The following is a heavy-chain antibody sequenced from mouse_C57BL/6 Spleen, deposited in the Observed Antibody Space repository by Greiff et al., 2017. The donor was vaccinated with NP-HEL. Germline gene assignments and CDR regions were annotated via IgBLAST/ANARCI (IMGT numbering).Heavy chain of an antibody. D-gene: IGHD4-1*01. Sequence: EVKLMESGGDLVKPGGSLKLSCAASGFTFSSYGMSWVRQTPDKRLEWVATISSGGSYTYYPDSVKGRFTISRDNAKNTLYLQMSSLKSEDTAMYYCALTGTKGYFDVWGTGTTVTVSS. V-gene: IGHV5-6*01. CDR2: ISSGGSYT. CDR1: GFTFSSYG. CDR3: ALTGTKGYFDV. J-gene: IGHJ1*03.